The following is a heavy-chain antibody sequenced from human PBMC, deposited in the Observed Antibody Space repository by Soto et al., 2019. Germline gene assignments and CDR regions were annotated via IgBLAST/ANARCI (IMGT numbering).Heavy chain of an antibody. CDR1: GFTFSSYA. CDR2: LSGSGVST. D-gene: IGHD3-22*01. V-gene: IGHV3-23*01. J-gene: IGHJ6*02. Sequence: EVQLLESGGGLVQPGGSLRLSCAASGFTFSSYAMTWVRQAPGKGLEWVSALSGSGVSTYYADSVTGRFTISRDNSKNPLFLKMNSLRAEDTAVYYCAKGGGTKDYYDTSGYYLYYYYAMDVWGQGTTVTVSS. CDR3: AKGGGTKDYYDTSGYYLYYYYAMDV.